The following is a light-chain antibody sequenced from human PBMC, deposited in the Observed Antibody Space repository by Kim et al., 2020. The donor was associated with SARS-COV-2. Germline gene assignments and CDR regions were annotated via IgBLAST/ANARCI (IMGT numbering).Light chain of an antibody. CDR1: QSVSSSY. J-gene: IGKJ4*01. V-gene: IGKV3D-20*01. CDR3: QQYQNSPLT. CDR2: DAT. Sequence: SPGEGATLACEASQSVSSSYLAWYQQKPGLAPRLVIYDATIRATGIPDRFSGSGSGTDFTLTISRLEPEDFAMYYCQQYQNSPLTFGEGTKVDIK.